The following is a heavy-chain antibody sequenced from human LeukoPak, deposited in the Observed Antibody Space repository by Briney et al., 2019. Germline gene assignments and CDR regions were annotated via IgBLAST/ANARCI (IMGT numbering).Heavy chain of an antibody. Sequence: GGSLSLSCAASGFTFSSYAMSWVRQAPGKGLEWVSAISGSGGSTYYADSVKGRFTISRDNSKNTLYLQMNSLRAEDTAVYYCAIHPYYDSSGYPYYFDYWGQGTLVTASS. CDR2: ISGSGGST. D-gene: IGHD3-22*01. J-gene: IGHJ4*02. V-gene: IGHV3-23*01. CDR3: AIHPYYDSSGYPYYFDY. CDR1: GFTFSSYA.